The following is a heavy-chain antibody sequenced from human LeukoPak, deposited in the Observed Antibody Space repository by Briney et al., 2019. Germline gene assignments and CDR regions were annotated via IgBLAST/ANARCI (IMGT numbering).Heavy chain of an antibody. V-gene: IGHV3-74*01. CDR1: GFTVSSNY. CDR2: INTDGSST. D-gene: IGHD5-18*01. Sequence: GGSLRLSCAASGFTVSSNYMSWVRQAPGKGLVWVSRINTDGSSTTYADSVKGRFTISRDNAKNTLYLQMNSLRAEDTAVYYCAREDTVGIGIDYWGQGTLVTVSS. J-gene: IGHJ4*02. CDR3: AREDTVGIGIDY.